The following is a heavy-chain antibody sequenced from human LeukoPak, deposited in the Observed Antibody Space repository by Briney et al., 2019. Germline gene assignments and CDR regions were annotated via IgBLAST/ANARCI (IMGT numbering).Heavy chain of an antibody. V-gene: IGHV4-59*08. J-gene: IGHJ4*02. Sequence: SETLSLTCTVSGGSISSYCWSWIRQPPGKGLEWIGYIYYSGSTNYNPSLKSRVTISVDTSKNQFSLKLSSVTAADTAVYYCARLYSSSSPFDYWGQGTLVTVSS. CDR3: ARLYSSSSPFDY. D-gene: IGHD6-6*01. CDR1: GGSISSYC. CDR2: IYYSGST.